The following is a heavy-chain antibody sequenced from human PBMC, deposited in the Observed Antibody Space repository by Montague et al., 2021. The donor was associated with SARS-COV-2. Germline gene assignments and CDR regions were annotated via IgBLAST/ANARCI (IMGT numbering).Heavy chain of an antibody. V-gene: IGHV2-70*11. J-gene: IGHJ4*02. CDR3: ARTTMITFGGVIVPFDY. D-gene: IGHD3-16*02. Sequence: VKSTQTLTLTCTFSGFSLSTSGMCVSWIRQPPGKALEWLARIXWDDDKYYSTSLKTRLTISKDTSKNQVVLTMTNMDPVDTATYYCARTTMITFGGVIVPFDYWGQGTLVTVSS. CDR1: GFSLSTSGMC. CDR2: IXWDDDK.